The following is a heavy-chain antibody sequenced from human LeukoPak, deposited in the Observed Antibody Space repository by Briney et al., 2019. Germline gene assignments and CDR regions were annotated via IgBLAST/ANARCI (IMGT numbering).Heavy chain of an antibody. Sequence: GGSLRLSCAASGFTFNSYAMNWVRQAPGKGLEWVSVISGSGGSTHYADSVKGRFTISRDNSKNTLYLQMNSLRAEDTAVYYCAKEQVIAARYYFEYWGQGILVTVSS. CDR1: GFTFNSYA. D-gene: IGHD6-13*01. V-gene: IGHV3-23*01. CDR3: AKEQVIAARYYFEY. J-gene: IGHJ4*02. CDR2: ISGSGGST.